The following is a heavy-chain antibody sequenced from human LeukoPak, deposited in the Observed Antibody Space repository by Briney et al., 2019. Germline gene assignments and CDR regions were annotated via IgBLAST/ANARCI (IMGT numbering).Heavy chain of an antibody. CDR3: ARGHFGLDY. V-gene: IGHV3-11*01. J-gene: IGHJ4*02. CDR2: IDLSGRST. D-gene: IGHD3-10*01. Sequence: GGSLRLSCVASGLSFSDYYMSWIRQTPGKGLEWVSYIDLSGRSTYYADSVRGRFTISRDNAKKSLYLQMNTLRAEDTAMYYCARGHFGLDYWGQGTLVTVSS. CDR1: GLSFSDYY.